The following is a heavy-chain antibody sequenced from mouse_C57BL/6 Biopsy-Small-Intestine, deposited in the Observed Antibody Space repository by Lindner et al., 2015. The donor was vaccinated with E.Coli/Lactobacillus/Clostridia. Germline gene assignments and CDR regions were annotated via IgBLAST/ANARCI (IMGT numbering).Heavy chain of an antibody. CDR2: IRTKSNNYAT. CDR3: VRSGNNYVGYFDY. CDR1: GFRFNTYA. D-gene: IGHD1-3*01. Sequence: VQLQESGGGLVQPKGSLKLSCAASGFRFNTYAMNWVRQAPGKGLEWVARIRTKSNNYATYYADSVKDRFTISRDDSETMLYLQMNNLKTEDTAMYYCVRSGNNYVGYFDYWGQGTTLIVSS. J-gene: IGHJ2*01. V-gene: IGHV10-1*01.